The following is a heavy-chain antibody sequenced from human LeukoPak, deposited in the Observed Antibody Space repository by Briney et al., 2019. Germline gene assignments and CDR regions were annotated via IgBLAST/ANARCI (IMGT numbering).Heavy chain of an antibody. J-gene: IGHJ6*03. V-gene: IGHV4-4*02. D-gene: IGHD4-17*01. CDR1: GGSISSSNW. CDR3: AKDSVKVTTVRRVPHYMDV. Sequence: SETLSLTCAVSGGSISSSNWWSWVRPPPGKGLEWIGEIYHSGSTNYNPSLKSRVTISVDKSKNQFSLKLSSVTAADTAVYYCAKDSVKVTTVRRVPHYMDVWGKGTTVTISS. CDR2: IYHSGST.